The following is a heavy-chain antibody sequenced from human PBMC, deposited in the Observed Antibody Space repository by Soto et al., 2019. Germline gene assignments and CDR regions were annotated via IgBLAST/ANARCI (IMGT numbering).Heavy chain of an antibody. V-gene: IGHV3-23*01. CDR1: GFTFNNYA. CDR2: ISVSGGTT. J-gene: IGHJ4*02. D-gene: IGHD3-22*01. CDR3: AKGLYYCDSSGYRVFDY. Sequence: GSLRLSCAASGFTFNNYALTWVRQAPGKGLEWVSTISVSGGTTHYSDSVKGRFTISRDNSKKTVYLQMHGLRADDTAVYYCAKGLYYCDSSGYRVFDYWGQGAPVTVSS.